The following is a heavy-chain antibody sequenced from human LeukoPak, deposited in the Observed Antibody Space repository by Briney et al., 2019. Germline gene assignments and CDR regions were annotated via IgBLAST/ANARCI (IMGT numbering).Heavy chain of an antibody. Sequence: GASVKVSCKASGYTFTSYGISWVRQAPGQGLEWMGGIIPIFGTANYAQKFQGRVTITADESTSTAYMELSSLRSEDTAVYYCAREESGYSYGGPFDYWGQGTLVTVSS. V-gene: IGHV1-69*13. CDR2: IIPIFGTA. D-gene: IGHD5-18*01. CDR3: AREESGYSYGGPFDY. J-gene: IGHJ4*02. CDR1: GYTFTSYG.